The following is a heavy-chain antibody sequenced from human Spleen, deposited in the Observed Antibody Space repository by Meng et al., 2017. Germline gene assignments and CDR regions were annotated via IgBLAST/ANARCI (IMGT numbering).Heavy chain of an antibody. V-gene: IGHV1-2*06. CDR3: ARDEDISAAGKLFGDY. Sequence: ASVKVSCKPSGYNFPDYYIHWVRQAPGQGLEWMGRIDPKNGDTHYAQKFQGRVTMTGDTSISPAYMDLSGLRSDDTAVYYCARDEDISAAGKLFGDYWGQGTLVTVSS. CDR1: GYNFPDYY. J-gene: IGHJ4*02. CDR2: IDPKNGDT. D-gene: IGHD6-13*01.